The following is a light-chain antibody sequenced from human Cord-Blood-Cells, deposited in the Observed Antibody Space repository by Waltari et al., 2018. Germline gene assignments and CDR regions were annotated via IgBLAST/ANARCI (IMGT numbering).Light chain of an antibody. CDR2: DAS. CDR3: QQFNSYPIT. Sequence: ALQLPQSPSSLSALVGDRVTITCRASQGISSALAWYQQKPGKAPKLLIYDASSLESGVPSRFSGSGSGTDFTLTISSLQPEDFATYYCQQFNSYPITFGQGTRLEIK. CDR1: QGISSA. V-gene: IGKV1-13*02. J-gene: IGKJ5*01.